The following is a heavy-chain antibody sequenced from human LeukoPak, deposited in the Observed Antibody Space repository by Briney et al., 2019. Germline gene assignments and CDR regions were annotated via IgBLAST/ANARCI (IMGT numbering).Heavy chain of an antibody. J-gene: IGHJ4*02. CDR1: GYSFSSGYY. CDR3: AAPGGDIVVVPAGSFDY. CDR2: IYHSGST. V-gene: IGHV4-38-2*02. Sequence: PSETLSLTCTVSGYSFSSGYYWGWIRQPPGKGLEWIGSIYHSGSTYYNPSLKSRVTISVDTSKNQFSLKLSSVTAADTAVYYCAAPGGDIVVVPAGSFDYWGQGTLVTVSS. D-gene: IGHD2-2*01.